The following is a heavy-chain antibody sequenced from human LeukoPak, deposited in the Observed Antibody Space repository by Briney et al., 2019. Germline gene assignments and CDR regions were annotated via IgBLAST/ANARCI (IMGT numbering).Heavy chain of an antibody. V-gene: IGHV4-39*02. Sequence: PSETLSLTCTVSGASISSSSSSWGWVRQPPGKGPEWIGSIYYSGLTYDNPSLKSRVSISVDPSKNHFSLKVSSVTAADTAVYYCASGTFEDYRDYDMGDYFDHCGQGTLVTVSS. CDR1: GASISSSSSS. D-gene: IGHD4-17*01. CDR3: ASGTFEDYRDYDMGDYFDH. J-gene: IGHJ4*02. CDR2: IYYSGLT.